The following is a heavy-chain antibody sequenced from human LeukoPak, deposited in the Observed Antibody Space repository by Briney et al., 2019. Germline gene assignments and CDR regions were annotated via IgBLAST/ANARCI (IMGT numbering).Heavy chain of an antibody. CDR3: AKEGNYRRSWYSDY. Sequence: GGSLRLSCAASGFTFSSYAMSWVRQAPGKGLEWVSAISGSGGSTYYADSVKGRFTISRDNSKNTLYLQMSSLRAEDTAVYYCAKEGNYRRSWYSDYWGQGTLVTVSS. D-gene: IGHD6-13*01. CDR1: GFTFSSYA. V-gene: IGHV3-23*01. CDR2: ISGSGGST. J-gene: IGHJ4*02.